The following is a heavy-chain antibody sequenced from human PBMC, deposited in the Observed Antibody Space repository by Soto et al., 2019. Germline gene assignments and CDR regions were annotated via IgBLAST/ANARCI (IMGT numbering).Heavy chain of an antibody. V-gene: IGHV1-18*01. D-gene: IGHD6-19*01. CDR3: ARGIAVAGTKDY. J-gene: IGHJ4*02. CDR1: GYTLSSYC. Sequence: APVKVSRKGSGYTLSSYCISWVRQAPGQGLEWMGWISAYNGNTNYAQKLQGRVTMTTDTSTGTAYMELRSLRSDDTAVYYCARGIAVAGTKDYWGQGTLVTVSS. CDR2: ISAYNGNT.